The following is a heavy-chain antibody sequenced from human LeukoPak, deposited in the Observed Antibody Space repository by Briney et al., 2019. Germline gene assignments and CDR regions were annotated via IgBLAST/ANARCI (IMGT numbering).Heavy chain of an antibody. CDR3: AGSYDYGDKRLDY. Sequence: GGSLRLSCAASGFTFSSYSMNWVRQAPGQGLEWVSSISSSSSYIYYADSVKGRFTISRDNAKNSLYLQMNSLRAEDTAVYYCAGSYDYGDKRLDYWGQETLVTVSS. CDR2: ISSSSSYI. V-gene: IGHV3-21*01. J-gene: IGHJ4*02. CDR1: GFTFSSYS. D-gene: IGHD4-17*01.